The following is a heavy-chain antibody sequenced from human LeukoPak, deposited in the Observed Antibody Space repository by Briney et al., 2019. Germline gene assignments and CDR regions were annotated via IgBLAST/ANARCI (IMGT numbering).Heavy chain of an antibody. D-gene: IGHD1-1*01. V-gene: IGHV3-23*01. CDR2: VSASGDST. Sequence: PGGSLRLSCAASGFTFTSCALSWVRQAPGKGLEWVSAVSASGDSTYYADSVKGRFTISRDSSTNTLYLHMNSLRAEDTAVYYCAKERGPTYYFDYWGHGTLVTVFS. CDR1: GFTFTSCA. CDR3: AKERGPTYYFDY. J-gene: IGHJ4*01.